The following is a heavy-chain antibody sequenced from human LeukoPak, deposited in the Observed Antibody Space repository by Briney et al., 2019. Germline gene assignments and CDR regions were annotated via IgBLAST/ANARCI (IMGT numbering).Heavy chain of an antibody. J-gene: IGHJ4*02. CDR1: GYTFTGYY. D-gene: IGHD1-26*01. V-gene: IGHV1-2*06. CDR3: ARGGTRSYYAEFDY. Sequence: ASVTVSCKASGYTFTGYYMHWVRQAPGQGLEWMGRINPNSGGTNYAQKFQGRVTMTRDTSISTAYMELSRLRSDDTAVYYCARGGTRSYYAEFDYWGQGTPVTVSS. CDR2: INPNSGGT.